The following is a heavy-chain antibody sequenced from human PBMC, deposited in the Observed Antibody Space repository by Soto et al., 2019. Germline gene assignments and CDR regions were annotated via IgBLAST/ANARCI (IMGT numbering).Heavy chain of an antibody. J-gene: IGHJ4*02. Sequence: GSLRLSCAASGFTFSSYAMSWVRQAPGKGLEWVSAISGSGGSTYYADSVKGRFTISRDNSKNTLYLQMNSLRAEDTAVYYCANNIVVVPAAMPVSGYWGQGTLVTISS. D-gene: IGHD2-2*01. V-gene: IGHV3-23*01. CDR2: ISGSGGST. CDR1: GFTFSSYA. CDR3: ANNIVVVPAAMPVSGY.